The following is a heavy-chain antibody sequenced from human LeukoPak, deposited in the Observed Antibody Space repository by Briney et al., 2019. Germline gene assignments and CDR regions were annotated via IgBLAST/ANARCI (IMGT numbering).Heavy chain of an antibody. V-gene: IGHV3-21*01. D-gene: IGHD5-18*01. CDR2: ISSSSSYI. CDR3: AKEAIQLFAYYYYYMDV. CDR1: GFTFSSYS. Sequence: GGSLRLSCAASGFTFSSYSMNWVRQAPGNGLEWVSSISSSSSYIYYADSVKGRFTISRDNSKNTLYLQMNSLRAEDTAVYYCAKEAIQLFAYYYYYMDVWGKGTTVTISS. J-gene: IGHJ6*03.